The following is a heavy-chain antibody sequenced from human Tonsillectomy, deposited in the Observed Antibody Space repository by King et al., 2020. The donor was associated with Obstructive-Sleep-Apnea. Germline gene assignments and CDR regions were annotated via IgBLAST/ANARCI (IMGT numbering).Heavy chain of an antibody. V-gene: IGHV4-59*08. CDR2: VYYSGST. CDR1: GGSISRYY. D-gene: IGHD5-12*01. J-gene: IGHJ5*02. CDR3: ARHGEWLRIENWFDP. Sequence: QLQESGPGLVKPSETLSLTCTVSGGSISRYYWSWIRQPPGKGLELIGDVYYSGSTNYNPSLKSRVTISVDTSKNQFSLKLSSVTAADTAVYYCARHGEWLRIENWFDPWGQGTLVTVSS.